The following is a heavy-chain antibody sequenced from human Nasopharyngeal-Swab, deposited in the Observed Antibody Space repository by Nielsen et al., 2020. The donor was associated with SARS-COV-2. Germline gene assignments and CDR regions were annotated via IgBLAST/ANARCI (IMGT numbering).Heavy chain of an antibody. Sequence: GGSLRLSCAASGFTFSSSRMDWVRQAPGKGLKWVAVISYDGSNEYYEDSVKGRFTISRDNAKNTLYLQMNSLRVEDTAVYYCAKDVHGDYGGIDYCGQVTLVTVSS. CDR2: ISYDGSNE. J-gene: IGHJ4*02. D-gene: IGHD4-17*01. V-gene: IGHV3-30*18. CDR1: GFTFSSSR. CDR3: AKDVHGDYGGIDY.